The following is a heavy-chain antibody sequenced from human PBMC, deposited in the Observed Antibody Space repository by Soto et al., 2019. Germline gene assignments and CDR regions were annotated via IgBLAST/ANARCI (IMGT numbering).Heavy chain of an antibody. CDR3: TRGGNYYFDY. V-gene: IGHV3-74*01. Sequence: EVQLVEAGGGLVQPGGSLRLSCAASGFTFSTSWIPWVRQAPGKGLVWVSRINGDGGTINYADSVKGRFTISRDNAKNTVYLQMNSLSADDTAVYYCTRGGNYYFDYWGQGTLVTVSS. D-gene: IGHD1-7*01. J-gene: IGHJ4*02. CDR2: INGDGGTI. CDR1: GFTFSTSW.